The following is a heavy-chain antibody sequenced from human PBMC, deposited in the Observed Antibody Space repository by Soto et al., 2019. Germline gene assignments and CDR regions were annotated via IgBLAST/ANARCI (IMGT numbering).Heavy chain of an antibody. J-gene: IGHJ5*02. CDR2: IYYTGST. Sequence: QVQLQESGPGLVKPSQTLSLTCTVSGGSISSGGYYWSWIRQHPGKGLEWIGYIYYTGSTYYNPSLKSRVTISVDTSKNQFSLKLSSVTAADTAVYYCASVYSSGYYHWFDPWGQGTLVTVSS. CDR1: GGSISSGGYY. D-gene: IGHD3-22*01. V-gene: IGHV4-31*03. CDR3: ASVYSSGYYHWFDP.